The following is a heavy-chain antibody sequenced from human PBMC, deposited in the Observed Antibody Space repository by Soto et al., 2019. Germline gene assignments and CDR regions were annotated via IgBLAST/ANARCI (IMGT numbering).Heavy chain of an antibody. J-gene: IGHJ2*01. CDR2: ISYDGSNK. Sequence: QVQLVESGGGVVQPGRSLRLSYAASRFTFSSYAMHWVRQAPGKGLEWVAVISYDGSNKYYADSVKGRFTISRDNSKNTLYLQMNSLRAEDTAVYYSARPLWRDDYNWGYFDLWGRGTLVTVSS. CDR1: RFTFSSYA. D-gene: IGHD4-4*01. CDR3: ARPLWRDDYNWGYFDL. V-gene: IGHV3-30-3*01.